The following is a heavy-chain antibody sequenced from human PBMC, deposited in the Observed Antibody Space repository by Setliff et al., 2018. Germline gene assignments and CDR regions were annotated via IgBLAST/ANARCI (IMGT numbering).Heavy chain of an antibody. Sequence: GASVKVSCKASGGTFSSYAISWVRQAPGQGLEWMGGIIPILGIANYAQKFQGRVTITADESTSTAYMELSSLRSEDTAVYYCAREPSISLHYGSGSYYWFDPWGQGTLVTVS. CDR3: AREPSISLHYGSGSYYWFDP. V-gene: IGHV1-69*10. CDR2: IIPILGIA. D-gene: IGHD3-10*01. CDR1: GGTFSSYA. J-gene: IGHJ5*02.